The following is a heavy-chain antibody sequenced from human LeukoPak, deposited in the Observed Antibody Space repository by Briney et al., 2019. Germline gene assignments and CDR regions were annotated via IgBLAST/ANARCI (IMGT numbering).Heavy chain of an antibody. CDR1: GFIFSDYG. J-gene: IGHJ4*02. CDR2: VRNDGSDK. Sequence: GGSLRLSCAASGFIFSDYGMHWVRQAPGKGLEWVTLVRNDGSDKYCADSVKGRFTISRDNSKNTLYLQMNSLGPEDTAVYYCAKHYYGSGSQKYYFDYWGQGTLVTVSS. D-gene: IGHD3-10*01. CDR3: AKHYYGSGSQKYYFDY. V-gene: IGHV3-30*02.